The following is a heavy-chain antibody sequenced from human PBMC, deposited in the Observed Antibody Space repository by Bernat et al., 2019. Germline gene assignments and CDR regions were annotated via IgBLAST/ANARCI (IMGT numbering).Heavy chain of an antibody. CDR3: ARDLGDVVPAAMDY. J-gene: IGHJ4*02. V-gene: IGHV3-33*01. D-gene: IGHD2-2*01. CDR1: GFTFSSYG. CDR2: IWYDGSNK. Sequence: QVQLMESGGGVVQPGRSLRLSCAASGFTFSSYGMHWVRQAPGKGLEWVAVIWYDGSNKYYADSVKGRFTISRDNSKNTLYLQMNSLRAEDTAVYYCARDLGDVVPAAMDYWGQGTLVTVSS.